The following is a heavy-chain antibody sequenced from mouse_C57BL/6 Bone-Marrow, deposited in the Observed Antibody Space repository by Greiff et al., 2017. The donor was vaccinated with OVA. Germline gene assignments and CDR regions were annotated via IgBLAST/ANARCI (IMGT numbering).Heavy chain of an antibody. CDR3: ARGLYYYGSSPFAY. CDR1: GYAFTNYL. Sequence: QVQLQQSGAELVRPGPSVKVSCKASGYAFTNYLIEWVKQRPGQGLEWIGVINPGSGGTNYNEKFKGKATLTADKSSSTAYMQLSSLTSEDSAVYFCARGLYYYGSSPFAYWGQGTLVTVSA. CDR2: INPGSGGT. D-gene: IGHD1-1*01. J-gene: IGHJ3*01. V-gene: IGHV1-54*01.